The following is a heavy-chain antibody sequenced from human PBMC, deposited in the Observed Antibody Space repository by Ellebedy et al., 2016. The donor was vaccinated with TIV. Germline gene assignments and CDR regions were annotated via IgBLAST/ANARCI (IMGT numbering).Heavy chain of an antibody. D-gene: IGHD3-22*01. CDR1: GLAMSAYT. Sequence: GESLKISCAASGLAMSAYTMNWVRQAPGKGLEWLAFISSSGSPTYYADSVLGRSTISRDNAKGSLYLQLNSVRDDDTAVYFCARGHDDDSTGYIYGMAVWGQGTAVTVSS. CDR3: ARGHDDDSTGYIYGMAV. CDR2: ISSSGSPT. V-gene: IGHV3-48*02. J-gene: IGHJ6*02.